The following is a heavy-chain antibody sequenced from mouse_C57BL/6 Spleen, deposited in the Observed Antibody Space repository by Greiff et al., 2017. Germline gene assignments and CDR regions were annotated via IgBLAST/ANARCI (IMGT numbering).Heavy chain of an antibody. CDR3: ARPGSSYDYAMDY. CDR1: GYTFTSYW. D-gene: IGHD1-1*01. Sequence: QVQLQQPGAELVKPGASVKLSCKASGYTFTSYWMQWVKQRPGQGLEWIGEIDPSDSYTNYNQKFKGKATLTVDTSSSTAYMQLSSLTSEDSAVYYCARPGSSYDYAMDYWGQGTSVTVSS. V-gene: IGHV1-50*01. J-gene: IGHJ4*01. CDR2: IDPSDSYT.